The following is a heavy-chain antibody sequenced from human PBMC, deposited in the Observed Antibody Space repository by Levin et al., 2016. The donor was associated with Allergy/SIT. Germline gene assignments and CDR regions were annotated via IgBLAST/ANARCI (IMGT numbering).Heavy chain of an antibody. D-gene: IGHD1-26*01. CDR1: GFTFSSYT. J-gene: IGHJ4*02. V-gene: IGHV3-21*01. CDR3: ARVNTGNYYGEHYFDH. CDR2: ILFSGTYQ. Sequence: GESLKISCAASGFTFSSYTMAWVRQAPGKGLEWVSSILFSGTYQYYGDSLKGRFTISRDNAKNSLYLQMTSLRVEDTAVYYCARVNTGNYYGEHYFDHWGQGTLVTVSS.